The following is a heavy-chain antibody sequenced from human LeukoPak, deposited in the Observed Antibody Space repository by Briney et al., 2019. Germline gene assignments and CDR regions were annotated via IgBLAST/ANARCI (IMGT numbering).Heavy chain of an antibody. D-gene: IGHD2-21*01. Sequence: GASVKVSCKASGYTFTGYYMHWVRQAPGQGLEWMGWIHPNSGGTNYAQKFQGRVTMTRDTSISTAYMELSRLRSDDTAVYYCARLPLWGDAFDIWGQGTMVTVSS. CDR3: ARLPLWGDAFDI. CDR2: IHPNSGGT. J-gene: IGHJ3*02. V-gene: IGHV1-2*02. CDR1: GYTFTGYY.